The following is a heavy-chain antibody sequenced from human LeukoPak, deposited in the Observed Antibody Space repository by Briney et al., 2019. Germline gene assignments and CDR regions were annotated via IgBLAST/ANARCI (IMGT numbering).Heavy chain of an antibody. V-gene: IGHV4-34*01. CDR2: IYHSGST. D-gene: IGHD6-13*01. J-gene: IGHJ4*02. CDR3: AKSSDSWPFDY. Sequence: SETLSLTCAVYGGSFSGYYLSWIRQPPGKGLEWIGYIYHSGSTYYNPSLKSRVTISVDRSKNQFSLKLSSVTAADTAVYYCAKSSDSWPFDYWGQGTLVTVSS. CDR1: GGSFSGYY.